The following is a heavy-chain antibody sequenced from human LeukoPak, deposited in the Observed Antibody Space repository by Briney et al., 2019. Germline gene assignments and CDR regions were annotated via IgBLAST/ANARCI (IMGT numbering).Heavy chain of an antibody. D-gene: IGHD3-9*01. J-gene: IGHJ5*02. V-gene: IGHV3-7*03. CDR1: GFTFSSYW. CDR2: IKQDGSEK. Sequence: SGGSLRLSCAASGFTFSSYWMSWVRQAPGKGLEWVANIKQDGSEKYYVDSVKGRFTISRDNAKNSLYLQMNSLRAEDTAVYYCARALSYDFLTDSYIGELGQNWFDPWGQGTLVTVSS. CDR3: ARALSYDFLTDSYIGELGQNWFDP.